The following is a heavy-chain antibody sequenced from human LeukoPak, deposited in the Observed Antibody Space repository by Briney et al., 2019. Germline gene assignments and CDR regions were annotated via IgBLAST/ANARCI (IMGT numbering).Heavy chain of an antibody. V-gene: IGHV3-23*01. CDR2: ITGSGSGT. D-gene: IGHD3-10*01. J-gene: IGHJ4*02. Sequence: GGSLRLSCAASGFTFSSYAMSWVRQAPGKGLEWVSSITGSGSGTYYADSVKGRFTISRDNSKNTLYLQMNSLRAEDTAVYYCAREGSGRPVDYWGQGTLVTVSS. CDR1: GFTFSSYA. CDR3: AREGSGRPVDY.